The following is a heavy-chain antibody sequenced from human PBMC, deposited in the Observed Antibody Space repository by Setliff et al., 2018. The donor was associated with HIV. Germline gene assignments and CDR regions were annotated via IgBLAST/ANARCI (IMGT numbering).Heavy chain of an antibody. Sequence: GGSLRLSCVVSEFTFSDYWMSWVRQAPGKGLEWVASIKSDGSDKHYLDPVEGRFTISRDNAKNSLYLQMNSLRVEDTAVYYCARCLNTEYWSGYSPFDYWGLGSLVTVSS. CDR1: EFTFSDYW. D-gene: IGHD3-3*01. CDR3: ARCLNTEYWSGYSPFDY. J-gene: IGHJ4*02. V-gene: IGHV3-7*03. CDR2: IKSDGSDK.